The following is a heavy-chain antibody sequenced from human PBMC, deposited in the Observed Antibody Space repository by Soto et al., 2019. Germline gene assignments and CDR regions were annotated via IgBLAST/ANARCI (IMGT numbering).Heavy chain of an antibody. CDR1: GYTFTSYD. CDR3: ARVCRDDDGDYGESWFDP. CDR2: MNPNSGNT. D-gene: IGHD4-17*01. J-gene: IGHJ5*02. V-gene: IGHV1-8*01. Sequence: GASVKVSCKASGYTFTSYDINWVRQATGQGLEWMGWMNPNSGNTGYAQKFQGRVTMTRNTSISTAYMELSSLRSEDTAVYYCARVCRDDDGDYGESWFDPWGQGTLVTVSS.